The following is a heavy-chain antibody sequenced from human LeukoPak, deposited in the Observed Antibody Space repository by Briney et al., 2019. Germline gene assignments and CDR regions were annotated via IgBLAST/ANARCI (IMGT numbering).Heavy chain of an antibody. V-gene: IGHV4-59*01. CDR1: GGSISSYY. CDR2: IYYSGST. D-gene: IGHD3-3*01. Sequence: SETLSLTCTVSGGSISSYYWSWIRQPPGKGLEWIGYIYYSGSTNYNPSLKSRVTISVDTSKNQFSLKLSSVTAADTAVYYCARVTYDFWSGYYFYYYYGMDVWGQGTTVTVSS. CDR3: ARVTYDFWSGYYFYYYYGMDV. J-gene: IGHJ6*02.